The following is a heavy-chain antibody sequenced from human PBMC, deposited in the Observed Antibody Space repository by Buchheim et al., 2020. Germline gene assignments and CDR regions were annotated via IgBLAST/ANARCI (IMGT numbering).Heavy chain of an antibody. CDR1: GFTFSSYA. V-gene: IGHV3-30*04. D-gene: IGHD5-12*01. Sequence: QVQLVESGGGVVQPGRSLRLSCAASGFTFSSYAMHWFRQAPGKALEWLAVISYYGSNKYYADSVKGRFTISRDNSQNTLYLQMNSLRAEDTAVYYCAKDLSGYGAFDYWGQGTL. CDR3: AKDLSGYGAFDY. CDR2: ISYYGSNK. J-gene: IGHJ4*02.